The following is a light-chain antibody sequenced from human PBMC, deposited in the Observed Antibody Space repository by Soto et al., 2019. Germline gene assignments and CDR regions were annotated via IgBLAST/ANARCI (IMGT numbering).Light chain of an antibody. CDR2: RAS. Sequence: DIQMTQSPSTLSASLGDRVPITCRASQSISSWLAWYQQKPGKAPKVLIYRASGLESGVPSRFSGSGSGTEFTLTISSLQPDDFETYYCQQLSTYPSTFGPGTKVDIK. CDR3: QQLSTYPST. CDR1: QSISSW. J-gene: IGKJ3*01. V-gene: IGKV1-5*03.